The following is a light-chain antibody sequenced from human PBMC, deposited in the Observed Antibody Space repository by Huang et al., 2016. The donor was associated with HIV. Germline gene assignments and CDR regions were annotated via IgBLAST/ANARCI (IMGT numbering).Light chain of an antibody. CDR2: DAS. Sequence: EIVLTQSPATLSLSPGDTATLSCRASQSVGYYLAWYQQNPGRAPRLLIYDASNRATGIPARFSGSGSGTDFTLTISSLEPEDFAVYYCQQRSNWPPLTFGGGTKVEI. V-gene: IGKV3-11*01. CDR1: QSVGYY. J-gene: IGKJ4*01. CDR3: QQRSNWPPLT.